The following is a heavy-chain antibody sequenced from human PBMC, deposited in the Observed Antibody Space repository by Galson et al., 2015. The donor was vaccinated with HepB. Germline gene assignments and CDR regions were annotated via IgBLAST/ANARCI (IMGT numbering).Heavy chain of an antibody. D-gene: IGHD3-22*01. CDR3: AKDYYYDSRAFDY. Sequence: SLRLSCAASGFTFSSYAMSWVRQAPGKGLEWVSAISGSGGSTYYTDSVKGRFTISRDNSKNTLYLQMNSLRAEDTAVYYCAKDYYYDSRAFDYWGQGTLVTVSS. J-gene: IGHJ4*02. CDR2: ISGSGGST. CDR1: GFTFSSYA. V-gene: IGHV3-23*01.